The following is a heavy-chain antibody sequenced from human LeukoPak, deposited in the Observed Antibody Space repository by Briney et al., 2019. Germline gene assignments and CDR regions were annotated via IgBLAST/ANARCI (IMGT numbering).Heavy chain of an antibody. CDR3: ARSIVVVPAAMPYYYYMDV. J-gene: IGHJ6*03. CDR2: INHSGST. D-gene: IGHD2-2*01. V-gene: IGHV4-34*01. Sequence: PSETLSLTCAVYGGSFSGYYWSWIRQPPGKGLEWIGEINHSGSTNYNPSLKSRVTISVDTSKNQFSLKLSSVTAADTAVYYCARSIVVVPAAMPYYYYMDVWGKGTTVTVSS. CDR1: GGSFSGYY.